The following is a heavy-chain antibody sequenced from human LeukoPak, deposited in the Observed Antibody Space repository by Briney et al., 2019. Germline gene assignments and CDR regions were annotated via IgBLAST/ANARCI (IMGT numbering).Heavy chain of an antibody. CDR3: VRGARSFDY. CDR2: IKEDGGEK. CDR1: GFTFSNYW. Sequence: PGGSLRLSCAASGFTFSNYWMTWVRQAPGKGLEWVANIKEDGGEKSYVDSVKGRFTVSRDNAKNSLYLQMNSLRAEDTAVYYCVRGARSFDYWGQGTLVTVSS. J-gene: IGHJ4*02. V-gene: IGHV3-7*01.